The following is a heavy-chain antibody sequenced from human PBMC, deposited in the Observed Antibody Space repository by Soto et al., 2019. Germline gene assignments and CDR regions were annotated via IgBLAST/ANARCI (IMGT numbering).Heavy chain of an antibody. CDR1: GDSISGYY. D-gene: IGHD4-17*01. J-gene: IGHJ4*02. V-gene: IGHV4-59*01. CDR2: IYYTGST. CDR3: ARVGLYGDYYFDY. Sequence: SETLSLTCTVSGDSISGYYWSWIRQPPGKGLEWIGYIYYTGSTDYNSSLKSRVTISVDTSKKQFSLKLSSVTAADTAVYYCARVGLYGDYYFDYWGQGTLVTVSS.